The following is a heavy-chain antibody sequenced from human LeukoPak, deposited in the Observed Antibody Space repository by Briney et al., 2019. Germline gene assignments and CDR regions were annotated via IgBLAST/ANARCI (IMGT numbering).Heavy chain of an antibody. CDR2: ISSSGSTR. V-gene: IGHV3-48*03. CDR3: ARVGATRRYYFDY. CDR1: GFSFSSYE. D-gene: IGHD1-26*01. J-gene: IGHJ4*02. Sequence: GGSLRLSCAASGFSFSSYEMNWVRQAPGKGLEWVSYISSSGSTRYYADSVKGRFTISRDNAENSLYLQMNSLRAEDTAVYYCARVGATRRYYFDYWGQGTLVPVSS.